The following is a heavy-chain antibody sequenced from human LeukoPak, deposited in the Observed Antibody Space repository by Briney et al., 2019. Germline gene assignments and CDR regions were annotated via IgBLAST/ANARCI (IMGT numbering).Heavy chain of an antibody. D-gene: IGHD3-10*01. J-gene: IGHJ4*02. CDR1: GGSFSGYY. CDR3: ARAGGVLLWFGELSKGYFDY. Sequence: PSETLSLTCAVYGGSFSGYYWSWIRQPPGKGLEWIGSIYYSGSTYYNPSLKSRVTISVDTSKNQFSLKLSSVTAADTAVYYCARAGGVLLWFGELSKGYFDYWGQGTLVTVSS. CDR2: IYYSGST. V-gene: IGHV4-34*01.